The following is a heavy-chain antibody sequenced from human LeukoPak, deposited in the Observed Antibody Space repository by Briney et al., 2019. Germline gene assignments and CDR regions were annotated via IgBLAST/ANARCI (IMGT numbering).Heavy chain of an antibody. D-gene: IGHD6-19*01. CDR1: GFTFSSYG. CDR3: ARDRRGWCRFDY. J-gene: IGHJ4*02. V-gene: IGHV3-30*03. CDR2: ISYDGSNK. Sequence: PGGSLRLSCAASGFTFSSYGMHWVRQAPGKGLEWVAVISYDGSNKYYADSVKGRFTISRDNSKNTLYLQMNSLRAEDTAVYYCARDRRGWCRFDYWGQGTLVTVSS.